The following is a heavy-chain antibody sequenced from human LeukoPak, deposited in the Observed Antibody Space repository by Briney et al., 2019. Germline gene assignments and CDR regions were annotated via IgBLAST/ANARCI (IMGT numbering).Heavy chain of an antibody. CDR2: INHSGST. J-gene: IGHJ3*02. CDR3: ARHPHLYDYVWGSYRYKGDAFDI. D-gene: IGHD3-16*02. V-gene: IGHV4-34*01. CDR1: GGSFSGYY. Sequence: PSETLSLTCAVYGGSFSGYYWSWIRQPPGKGLEWIGEINHSGSTNYNPSLKSRVAISVDTSKNQFSLKLSSVTAADTAVYYCARHPHLYDYVWGSYRYKGDAFDIWGQGTMVTVSS.